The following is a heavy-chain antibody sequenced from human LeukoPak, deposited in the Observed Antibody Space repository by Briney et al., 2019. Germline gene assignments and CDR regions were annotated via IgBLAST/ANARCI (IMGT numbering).Heavy chain of an antibody. Sequence: SETLSLTCAVYGGSFSGYYWSWIRQPPGKGLEWIGEINHSGSTNYNPSLKSRVTISVDTSKNQFSLKLSSVTAADTAVYYCASSGWYRGYWGQGTLVTVSS. D-gene: IGHD6-19*01. J-gene: IGHJ4*02. CDR3: ASSGWYRGY. CDR2: INHSGST. V-gene: IGHV4-34*01. CDR1: GGSFSGYY.